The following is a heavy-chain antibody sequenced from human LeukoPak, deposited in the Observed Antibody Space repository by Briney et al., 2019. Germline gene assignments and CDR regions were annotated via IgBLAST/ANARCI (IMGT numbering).Heavy chain of an antibody. CDR3: ARPRYFNDGSGHTDI. CDR2: INSSGSI. J-gene: IGHJ3*02. CDR1: DGSFSGYY. Sequence: SETLSLTCGVYDGSFSGYYWTWIRQSPGKGLEWIGEINSSGSINYNPSLKSRVTISLDTSKSQFSLKLISVTAADTAVYYCARPRYFNDGSGHTDIWGQGTMVTVSS. D-gene: IGHD3-22*01. V-gene: IGHV4-34*01.